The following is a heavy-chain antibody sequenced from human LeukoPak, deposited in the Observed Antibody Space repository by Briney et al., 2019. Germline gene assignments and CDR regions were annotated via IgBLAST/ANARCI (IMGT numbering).Heavy chain of an antibody. CDR3: ARGLYYDFWSGYSFSNWFDP. CDR2: ISSSGSTI. J-gene: IGHJ5*02. D-gene: IGHD3-3*01. Sequence: GGSLRLSCAASGFTFSSYEMNWVRQAPGKGLEWVSYISSSGSTIYYADSVKGRFTISRDNAKNPLYLQMNSLRAEDTAVYYCARGLYYDFWSGYSFSNWFDPWGQGTLVTVSS. CDR1: GFTFSSYE. V-gene: IGHV3-48*03.